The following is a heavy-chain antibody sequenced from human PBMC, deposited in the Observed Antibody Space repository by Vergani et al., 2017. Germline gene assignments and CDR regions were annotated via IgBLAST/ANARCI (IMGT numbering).Heavy chain of an antibody. Sequence: QVQLAESGGGVVQPGRSLRLSCAGSGFTLSSHAMHWVRQAPGKGLEWVAFIWYDGSKEYYADSVKGRFIISRDNSKNTLYLQMNNLRAADTAVYYCARSGYCAHGVCYMTYYYYMDVWGKGTAVTVSS. CDR1: GFTLSSHA. J-gene: IGHJ6*03. V-gene: IGHV3-33*01. D-gene: IGHD2-8*01. CDR3: ARSGYCAHGVCYMTYYYYMDV. CDR2: IWYDGSKE.